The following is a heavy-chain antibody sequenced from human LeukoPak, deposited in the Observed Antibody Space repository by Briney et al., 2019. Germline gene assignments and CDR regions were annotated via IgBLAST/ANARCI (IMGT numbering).Heavy chain of an antibody. CDR2: INPSDGST. V-gene: IGHV1-46*01. CDR3: ARVPAFWSGYYTGINYYYYYMDV. J-gene: IGHJ6*03. CDR1: GYTFTSYY. D-gene: IGHD3-3*01. Sequence: GASVKVSCKASGYTFTSYYIHWVRQAPGQGLEWMGIINPSDGSTRDAQKFQGRVTITADKSTSTAYVELSSLRSEDTAVYYCARVPAFWSGYYTGINYYYYYMDVWGKGTTVTVSS.